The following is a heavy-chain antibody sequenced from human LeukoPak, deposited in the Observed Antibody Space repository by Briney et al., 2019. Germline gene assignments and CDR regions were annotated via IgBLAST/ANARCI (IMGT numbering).Heavy chain of an antibody. J-gene: IGHJ6*02. V-gene: IGHV1-2*06. CDR1: VYTFTGYH. Sequence: SVPVSCQASVYTFTGYHMHGVRQAPGQGVGLMGRINPNGGGTNYAQKFQGRVTMTRDTSISTAYMELSSLRSDDTAGYYCARVDYYYGMDVWGQGTTVTVSS. CDR3: ARVDYYYGMDV. CDR2: INPNGGGT.